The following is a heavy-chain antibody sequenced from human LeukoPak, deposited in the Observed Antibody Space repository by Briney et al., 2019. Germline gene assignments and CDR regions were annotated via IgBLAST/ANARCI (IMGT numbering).Heavy chain of an antibody. CDR3: TKDKRIDYSGAGSYYNEAYYYYGMDV. J-gene: IGHJ6*02. V-gene: IGHV3-33*03. Sequence: PGRSLRLSCAASGFTFSSYGMHWVRQAPGKGLEWVAVIWYGGSNKYYADSVKGRFTISRDNAKRSLYLQMNSLRAEDTALYYCTKDKRIDYSGAGSYYNEAYYYYGMDVWGQGTTVTVSS. CDR2: IWYGGSNK. CDR1: GFTFSSYG. D-gene: IGHD3-10*01.